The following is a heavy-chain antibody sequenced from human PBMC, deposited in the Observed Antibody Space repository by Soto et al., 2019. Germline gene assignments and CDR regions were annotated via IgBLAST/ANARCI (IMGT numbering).Heavy chain of an antibody. CDR3: ARVRTKWLVHYYYYMDV. J-gene: IGHJ6*03. Sequence: SETLSLTCAVYGGSFSGYYWSWIRQPPGKGLEWIGEINHSGSTNYNPSLKSRVTISVDTSKNQFSLKLSSVTAADTAVYYCARVRTKWLVHYYYYMDVWGKGTTVTVSS. V-gene: IGHV4-34*01. D-gene: IGHD6-19*01. CDR2: INHSGST. CDR1: GGSFSGYY.